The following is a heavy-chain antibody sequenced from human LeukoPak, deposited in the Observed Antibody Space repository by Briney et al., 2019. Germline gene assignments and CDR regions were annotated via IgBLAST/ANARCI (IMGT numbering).Heavy chain of an antibody. V-gene: IGHV1-2*02. Sequence: ASVKVSCKASGYTFTVYYMHWVRQAPGQGLEWMGWINPNSGGTNYAQKFQGRVTMTRDTSISTAYMELSRLRSDDTAVYYCARDWGITMIVVVSYYFDYWGQGTLVTVSS. CDR3: ARDWGITMIVVVSYYFDY. CDR2: INPNSGGT. CDR1: GYTFTVYY. D-gene: IGHD3-22*01. J-gene: IGHJ4*02.